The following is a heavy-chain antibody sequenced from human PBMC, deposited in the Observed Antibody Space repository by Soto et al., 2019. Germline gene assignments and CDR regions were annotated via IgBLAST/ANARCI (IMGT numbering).Heavy chain of an antibody. Sequence: ASVKVSCKASGYTFTNYYIHWVRQAPGQGPEWMGIINPGDGRTTYTQKFQGRVTMIRDTSTSTVYMELSSLRPEDTAVYYCARVSGSYWPFDYWGQGTLVTVSS. CDR2: INPGDGRT. CDR3: ARVSGSYWPFDY. CDR1: GYTFTNYY. V-gene: IGHV1-46*01. J-gene: IGHJ4*02. D-gene: IGHD1-26*01.